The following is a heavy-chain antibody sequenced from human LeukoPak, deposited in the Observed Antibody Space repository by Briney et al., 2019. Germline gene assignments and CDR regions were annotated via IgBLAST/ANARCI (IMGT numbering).Heavy chain of an antibody. Sequence: PGRSLRLSCAASGFTFSSYGMHWVRQAPGKGLEWVAVIWYDGSNKYYADSVKGRFTISRDNSKNTLYLQVNSLRAEDTAVYYCARDLRPYDILTGYQAHWGQGTLVTVSS. J-gene: IGHJ4*02. CDR2: IWYDGSNK. CDR1: GFTFSSYG. V-gene: IGHV3-33*08. D-gene: IGHD3-9*01. CDR3: ARDLRPYDILTGYQAH.